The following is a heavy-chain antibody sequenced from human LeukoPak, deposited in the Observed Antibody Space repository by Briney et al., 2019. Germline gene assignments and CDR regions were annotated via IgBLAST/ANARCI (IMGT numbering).Heavy chain of an antibody. CDR1: GYTFAGYS. CDR3: AKARGWKHMYWNFDL. CDR2: VNPNSGDT. Sequence: ASVKVSCKASGYTFAGYSTHWVRQAPGQGLEWIGCVNPNSGDTRYAQKFQGRVTVTRDTSISAAYMDLSSLRSDDTAVYYCAKARGWKHMYWNFDLWGRGTLVTVSS. V-gene: IGHV1-2*02. D-gene: IGHD3-10*01. J-gene: IGHJ2*01.